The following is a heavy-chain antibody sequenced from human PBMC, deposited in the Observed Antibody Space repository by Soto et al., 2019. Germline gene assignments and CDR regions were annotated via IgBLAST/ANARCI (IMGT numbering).Heavy chain of an antibody. CDR3: ARTSYYYDSSGYYPCFDY. V-gene: IGHV4-39*01. D-gene: IGHD3-22*01. CDR1: GGSISSSSYY. J-gene: IGHJ4*02. Sequence: QLQLQESGPGLVKPSETLSLTCTVSGGSISSSSYYWGWIRQPPGKGLEWIGSIYYSGSTYYNPSLKSRVTISVDTSKNQFSLKLSSVTAADTAVYYCARTSYYYDSSGYYPCFDYWGQGNLVTVSS. CDR2: IYYSGST.